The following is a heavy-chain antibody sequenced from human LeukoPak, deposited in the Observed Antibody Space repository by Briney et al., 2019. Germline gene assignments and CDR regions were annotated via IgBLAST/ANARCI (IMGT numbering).Heavy chain of an antibody. D-gene: IGHD3-10*01. CDR1: GFTFSSYA. V-gene: IGHV3-23*01. CDR3: VKDTLGYYGSGIYDAFDI. Sequence: GGSLGLSCAASGFTFSSYAMSWVRQAPGKGLEWVSAISGSGGSTYYADSVKGRFTISRDNSKNTLYLQMNSLRAEDTAVYYCVKDTLGYYGSGIYDAFDIWGQGTMVTVSS. J-gene: IGHJ3*02. CDR2: ISGSGGST.